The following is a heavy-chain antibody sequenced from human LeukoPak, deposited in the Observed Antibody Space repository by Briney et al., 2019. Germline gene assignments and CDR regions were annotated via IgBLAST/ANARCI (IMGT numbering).Heavy chain of an antibody. Sequence: SETLSLTCAVYGGSFSGYYWSWIRQPPGKGLEWIGEINHSGSTNYNPSLKSQVTISVDTSKNQFSLKLSSVTAADTAVYYCARGFPVYYYGSGSYTILYNWFDPWGQGTLVTVSS. CDR1: GGSFSGYY. D-gene: IGHD3-10*01. CDR3: ARGFPVYYYGSGSYTILYNWFDP. J-gene: IGHJ5*02. CDR2: INHSGST. V-gene: IGHV4-34*01.